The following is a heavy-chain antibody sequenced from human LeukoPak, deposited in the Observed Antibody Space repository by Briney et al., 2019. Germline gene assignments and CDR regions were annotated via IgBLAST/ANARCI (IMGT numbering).Heavy chain of an antibody. CDR2: IYPGDSDT. CDR3: ARRAYSYAYGY. Sequence: GESLKISCKGSGYSFTSYWVGWVRQMPGKGLEWMGIIYPGDSDTRYSPAFQGQVTISADKSISTAYLQWSSLKASDTAMYYCARRAYSYAYGYWGQGTLVTVSS. V-gene: IGHV5-51*01. CDR1: GYSFTSYW. J-gene: IGHJ4*02. D-gene: IGHD5-18*01.